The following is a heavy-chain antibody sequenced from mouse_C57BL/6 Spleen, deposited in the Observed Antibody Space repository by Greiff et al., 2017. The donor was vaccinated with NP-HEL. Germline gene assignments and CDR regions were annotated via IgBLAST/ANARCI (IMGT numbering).Heavy chain of an antibody. CDR3: ARHGDDWYFDV. Sequence: EVQVVESGGDLVKPGGSLKLSCAASGFTFSSYGMSWVRQTPDKRLEWVATISSGGSYTYYPDSVKGRFTISRDNAKNTLYLQMSSLKSEDTAMYYCARHGDDWYFDVWGTGTTVTVSS. V-gene: IGHV5-6*01. CDR1: GFTFSSYG. D-gene: IGHD3-3*01. CDR2: ISSGGSYT. J-gene: IGHJ1*03.